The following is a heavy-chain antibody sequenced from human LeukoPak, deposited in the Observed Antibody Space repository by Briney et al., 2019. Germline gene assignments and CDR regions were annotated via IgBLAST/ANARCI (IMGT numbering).Heavy chain of an antibody. J-gene: IGHJ6*03. CDR3: ATVSGSTKYYYYYMDV. Sequence: ASVKVSCKASGGTFSSYAMIWVRQAPGQGLEWMGGIIPIFGTANYAQKFQGRVTITTDESTSTAYMELSSLRSEDTAVYYCATVSGSTKYYYYYMDVWGKGTTVTVSS. CDR2: IIPIFGTA. V-gene: IGHV1-69*05. D-gene: IGHD1-26*01. CDR1: GGTFSSYA.